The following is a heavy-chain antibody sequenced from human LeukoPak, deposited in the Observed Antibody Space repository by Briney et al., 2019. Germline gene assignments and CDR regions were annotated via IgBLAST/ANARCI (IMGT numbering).Heavy chain of an antibody. Sequence: PGGSLRLSCAASGFTVSNNYMSWVGQAPGKGLEWVSVIYTGVSTYYADSVKGRFAISRDNSKNTLYLQMNSLRAEDTGVYYCARVRPHPIIDVWGKGTTVTVSS. J-gene: IGHJ6*03. CDR3: ARVRPHPIIDV. CDR2: IYTGVST. V-gene: IGHV3-53*01. D-gene: IGHD6-6*01. CDR1: GFTVSNNY.